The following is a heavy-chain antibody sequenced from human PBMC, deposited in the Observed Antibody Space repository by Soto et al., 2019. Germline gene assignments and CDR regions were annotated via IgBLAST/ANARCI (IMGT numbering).Heavy chain of an antibody. CDR2: IYYSGST. V-gene: IGHV4-31*03. CDR3: ARAHRDGYNIDY. CDR1: GGSISSGGYY. Sequence: QVQLQESGPGLVKPSQTLSLTCTVSGGSISSGGYYWSWIRQHPGKGLEWIGYIYYSGSTYYNPSLKSRVTISVDTSKNQFARKLSSVTAADTAVYYCARAHRDGYNIDYWGQGTLVTVSS. D-gene: IGHD5-12*01. J-gene: IGHJ4*02.